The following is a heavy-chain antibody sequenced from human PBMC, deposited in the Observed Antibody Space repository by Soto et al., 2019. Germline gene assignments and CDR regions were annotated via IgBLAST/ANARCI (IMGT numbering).Heavy chain of an antibody. CDR3: ARAPVAYSSGWYYFDY. Sequence: QVQLVESGGGVVQPGRSLRLSCAASGFTFSSYAMHWVRQAPGKGLERVAVISYDGSNKYYADSVKGRFTISRDNSKNTLYLQMNSLRAEDTAVYYCARAPVAYSSGWYYFDYWGQGTLVTVSS. J-gene: IGHJ4*02. D-gene: IGHD6-19*01. CDR1: GFTFSSYA. V-gene: IGHV3-30-3*01. CDR2: ISYDGSNK.